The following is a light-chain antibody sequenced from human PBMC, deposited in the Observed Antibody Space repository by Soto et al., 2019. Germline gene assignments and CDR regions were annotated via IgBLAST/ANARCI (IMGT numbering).Light chain of an antibody. V-gene: IGKV3-20*01. Sequence: IVFTQSPGTLSLSPGERATLSCRASQSVSSSYLAWYQQKPGQAPRLLIYGASSRATGIPDRFSGSGSGTDFTLTISRLEPEDFAVYYCQQYGSSFTFGPGTRWIS. CDR3: QQYGSSFT. CDR2: GAS. CDR1: QSVSSSY. J-gene: IGKJ3*01.